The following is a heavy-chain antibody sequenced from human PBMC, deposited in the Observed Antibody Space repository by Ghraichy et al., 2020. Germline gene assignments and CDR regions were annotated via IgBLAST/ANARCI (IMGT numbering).Heavy chain of an antibody. V-gene: IGHV1-18*01. CDR3: AREAGRGYLQRITMVRGGTFDY. Sequence: AAVKVSCKASGYTFTSYGISWVRQAPGQGLEWMGWISAYNGNTNYAQKLQGRVTMTTDTSTSTAYMELRSLRSDDTAVYYCAREAGRGYLQRITMVRGGTFDYWGQGTLVTVSS. CDR1: GYTFTSYG. D-gene: IGHD3-10*01. J-gene: IGHJ4*02. CDR2: ISAYNGNT.